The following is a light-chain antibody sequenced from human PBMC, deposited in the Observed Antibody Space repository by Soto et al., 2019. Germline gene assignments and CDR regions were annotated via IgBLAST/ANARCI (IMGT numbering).Light chain of an antibody. CDR3: QQYVNSPWA. J-gene: IGKJ1*01. CDR1: QSVSSSF. CDR2: GAS. Sequence: EIVLTQSPGTLSLSPGEGATLSCRASQSVSSSFLAWYQQKPGQAPRLLIYGASNRATGIPDRFSGRWSGTDFTLTISRLEPEDFAVYYCQQYVNSPWAVGQGTDVAIE. V-gene: IGKV3-20*01.